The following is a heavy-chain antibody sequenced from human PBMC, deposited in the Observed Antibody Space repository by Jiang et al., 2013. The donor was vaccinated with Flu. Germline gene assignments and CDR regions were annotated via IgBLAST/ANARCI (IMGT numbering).Heavy chain of an antibody. Sequence: EWIGSIYYSGSTYYNPSLKSRVTISVDTSKNQFSLKLSSVTAADTAVYYCARALTDCSSTSCYGGYWFDPWGQGTLVTVSS. J-gene: IGHJ5*02. V-gene: IGHV4-39*07. CDR3: ARALTDCSSTSCYGGYWFDP. CDR2: IYYSGST. D-gene: IGHD2-2*01.